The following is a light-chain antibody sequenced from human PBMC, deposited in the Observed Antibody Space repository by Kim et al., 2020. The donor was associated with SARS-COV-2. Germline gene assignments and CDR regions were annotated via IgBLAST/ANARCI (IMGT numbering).Light chain of an antibody. CDR1: QDISSW. J-gene: IGKJ5*01. Sequence: DIQMTQSPSYVSASVGDRVTITCRASQDISSWLAWYQQKPGKAPRFLVYPTSSLQSGVSSRFSGSGSGTDFTLTISDLQPDDFATYYCQQLNSFPITFGQGTRLEIK. V-gene: IGKV1-12*01. CDR2: PTS. CDR3: QQLNSFPIT.